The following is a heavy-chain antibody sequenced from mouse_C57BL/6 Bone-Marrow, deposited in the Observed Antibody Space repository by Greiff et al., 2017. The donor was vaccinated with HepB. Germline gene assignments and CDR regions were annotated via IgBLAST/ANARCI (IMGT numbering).Heavy chain of an antibody. D-gene: IGHD2-4*01. Sequence: QVQLQQPGAELVKPGASVKLSCKASGYTFTSYWMQWVKQRPGQGLEWIGEIDPSDSYTNYNQKFKGKATLTVDTSSNTAYMQLSSLTSEDSAVYYCARDYDYYWGQGTTLTVSS. CDR3: ARDYDYY. CDR2: IDPSDSYT. CDR1: GYTFTSYW. V-gene: IGHV1-50*01. J-gene: IGHJ2*01.